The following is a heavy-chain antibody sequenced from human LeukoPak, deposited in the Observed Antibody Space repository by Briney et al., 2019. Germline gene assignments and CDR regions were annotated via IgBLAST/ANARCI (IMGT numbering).Heavy chain of an antibody. V-gene: IGHV1-18*01. Sequence: ASVKVSCKTSGYTFTNYGISWVRQAPGLGLEWMGWISAHNGNTNYAQKVQGRVTVTTDTSTSTAYMELRSLRFDDTAVYYCARDQSVRLLQTSSTYFKHVFAIWGQGSMVTVSS. J-gene: IGHJ3*02. CDR2: ISAHNGNT. CDR3: ARDQSVRLLQTSSTYFKHVFAI. CDR1: GYTFTNYG. D-gene: IGHD6-13*01.